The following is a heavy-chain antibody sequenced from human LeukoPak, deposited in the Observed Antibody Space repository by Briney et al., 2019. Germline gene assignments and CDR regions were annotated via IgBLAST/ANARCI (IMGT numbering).Heavy chain of an antibody. J-gene: IGHJ6*04. CDR2: IYYSGST. D-gene: IGHD1-20*01. CDR1: GGSISSYY. Sequence: SETLSLTCTVSGGSISSYYWSWIRQPPGKGLEWIGYIYYSGSTYYNPSLKSRVTISVDTSKNQFSLKLSSVTAADTAVYYCARIVYNWNYAMDVWGKGTTVTVSS. CDR3: ARIVYNWNYAMDV. V-gene: IGHV4-59*08.